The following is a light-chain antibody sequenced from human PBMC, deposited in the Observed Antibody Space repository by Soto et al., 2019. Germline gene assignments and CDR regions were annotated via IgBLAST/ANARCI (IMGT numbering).Light chain of an antibody. Sequence: QSVLTQPASVSGSPGQSITISCTGTSSEVGGYNSVSWYQHHPSKAPKLILYDFGDRPSGVSYRFPGSKSGNTASLTIFGLQAADEADYFCSSYTSSMTNVFGSGTRSPS. CDR1: SSEVGGYNS. CDR3: SSYTSSMTNV. V-gene: IGLV2-14*03. CDR2: DFG. J-gene: IGLJ1*01.